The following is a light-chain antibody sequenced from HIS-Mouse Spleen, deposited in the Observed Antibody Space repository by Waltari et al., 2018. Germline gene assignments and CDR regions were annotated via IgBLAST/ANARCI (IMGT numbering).Light chain of an antibody. Sequence: QSALTQPASVSGSPGQSITISCTGTSSDVGSYNLVSWYQQHPGKPPKLMIYEGSKRPSGVSKRFSGSKSGNTASLTISGLQAEDEADYYCCSYAGSSTYWVFGGGTKLTVL. J-gene: IGLJ3*02. V-gene: IGLV2-23*01. CDR1: SSDVGSYNL. CDR2: EGS. CDR3: CSYAGSSTYWV.